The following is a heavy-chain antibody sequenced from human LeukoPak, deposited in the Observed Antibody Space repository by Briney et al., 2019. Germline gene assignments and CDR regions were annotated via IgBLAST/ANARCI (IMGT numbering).Heavy chain of an antibody. V-gene: IGHV3-23*01. Sequence: GGSLRLSCAASGFSFTSYAMTWVRQAPGKGLEWVSAASEDGGITYYADSVKGRFAISRDNTKNTLYLQMNSLRAEDTAVYYCAKQGEWQLVPRGYFDYWGQGTLVTVSS. CDR2: ASEDGGIT. CDR1: GFSFTSYA. CDR3: AKQGEWQLVPRGYFDY. J-gene: IGHJ4*02. D-gene: IGHD6-6*01.